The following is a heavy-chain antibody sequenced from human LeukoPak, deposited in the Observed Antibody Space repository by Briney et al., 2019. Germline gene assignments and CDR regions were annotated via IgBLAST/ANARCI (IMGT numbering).Heavy chain of an antibody. D-gene: IGHD4-17*01. CDR3: ARVALGNYGEYDY. Sequence: GGSPRLSCVAPGLTFSEHYMDWVRQAPGKGLEWVGRITNKADRYNTHYASSVKGRFTISRDDSRHSMFLQMNSLKAEDTAVYYCARVALGNYGEYDYWGQGALVTVSS. J-gene: IGHJ4*02. V-gene: IGHV3-72*01. CDR2: ITNKADRYNT. CDR1: GLTFSEHY.